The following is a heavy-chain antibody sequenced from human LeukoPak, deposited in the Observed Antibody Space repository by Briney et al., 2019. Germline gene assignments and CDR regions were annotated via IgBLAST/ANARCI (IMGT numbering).Heavy chain of an antibody. V-gene: IGHV4-59*01. CDR2: IYYSGST. D-gene: IGHD1-26*01. CDR1: GGSISSYC. J-gene: IGHJ4*02. Sequence: SETLSLTCTVSGGSISSYCWSWIRQPPGKGLEWIGYIYYSGSTNYNPSLKSRVTISVDTPKNQFSLKLSSVTAADTAVYYCARGGGATRDWGQGTLVTVSS. CDR3: ARGGGATRD.